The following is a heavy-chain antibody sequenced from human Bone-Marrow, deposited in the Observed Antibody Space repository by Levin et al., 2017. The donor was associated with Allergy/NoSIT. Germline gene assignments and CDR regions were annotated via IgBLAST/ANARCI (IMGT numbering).Heavy chain of an antibody. J-gene: IGHJ4*02. CDR2: ISGSGGST. V-gene: IGHV3-23*01. CDR3: ASPYSSRRTIFDY. D-gene: IGHD6-13*01. CDR1: GFTFSSYA. Sequence: PGGSLRLSCAASGFTFSSYAMSWVRQAPGKGLEWVSAISGSGGSTYYADSVKGRFTISRDNSKNTLYLQMNSLRAEDTAVYYCASPYSSRRTIFDYWGQGTLVTVSS.